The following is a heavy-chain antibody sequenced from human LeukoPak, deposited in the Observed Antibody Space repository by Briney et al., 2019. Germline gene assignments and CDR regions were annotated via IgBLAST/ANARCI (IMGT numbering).Heavy chain of an antibody. CDR1: SGSTSGYY. CDR2: IYSTGIT. V-gene: IGHV4-59*01. D-gene: IGHD3-22*01. J-gene: IGHJ4*01. CDR3: ARFIGSSGYYDY. Sequence: SETLSLTCTVSSGSTSGYYWSWIRQPPGKGLELIGYIYSTGITDYNPSLTSRVTISVDTSKNQFSLKLSSVTAADTAVNYCARFIGSSGYYDYWGHGTLVTVPS.